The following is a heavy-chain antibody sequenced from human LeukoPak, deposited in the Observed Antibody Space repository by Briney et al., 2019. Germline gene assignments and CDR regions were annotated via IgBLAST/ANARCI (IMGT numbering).Heavy chain of an antibody. D-gene: IGHD3-22*01. CDR3: ARNYDSSGYYWSKQYYFDY. CDR1: GGSFSGYY. Sequence: SETLSLTCAVYGGSFSGYYWSWIRQPPGKGLEWIGEINHSGSTNYNPSLKGRVTISVDTSKNQFSLKLSSVTAADTAVYYCARNYDSSGYYWSKQYYFDYWGQGTLVTVSS. V-gene: IGHV4-34*01. CDR2: INHSGST. J-gene: IGHJ4*02.